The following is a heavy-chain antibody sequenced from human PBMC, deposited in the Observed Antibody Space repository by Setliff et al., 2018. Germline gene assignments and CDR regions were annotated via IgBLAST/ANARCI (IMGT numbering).Heavy chain of an antibody. CDR2: INTRTGEP. D-gene: IGHD2-8*02. J-gene: IGHJ4*02. CDR3: ATGSLSIAGTGH. CDR1: GYTLTTYL. V-gene: IGHV7-4-1*02. Sequence: ASVKVSCKASGYTLTTYLMNWVRQAPGQGLEWMGYINTRTGEPMYAQGFTGRFVFSLDPSVRTAYLEISSLKAEDTAHYYCATGSLSIAGTGHWGQGTLVTVSS.